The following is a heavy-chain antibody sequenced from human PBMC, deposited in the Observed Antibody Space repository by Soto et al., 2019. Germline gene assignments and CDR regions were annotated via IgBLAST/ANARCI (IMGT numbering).Heavy chain of an antibody. V-gene: IGHV4-39*01. Sequence: SETLSLTCSVSGGSISSSSYFWAWIRQPPGKGLEWLATIYYSGTTYYNPSLKSRITISVDTSKKQFSLKLSSVTAADTAVYYCARRVYSGSGRDYFDYWGQGSLVTVSS. CDR2: IYYSGTT. CDR1: GGSISSSSYF. J-gene: IGHJ4*02. D-gene: IGHD1-26*01. CDR3: ARRVYSGSGRDYFDY.